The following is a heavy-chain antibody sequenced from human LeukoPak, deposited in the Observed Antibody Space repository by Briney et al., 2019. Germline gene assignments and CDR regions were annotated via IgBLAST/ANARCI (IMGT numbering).Heavy chain of an antibody. J-gene: IGHJ4*02. CDR2: IKQDGSEK. Sequence: GGSLRLSCAASGFTFSSYWMSWVRQVPGKGLEWVANIKQDGSEKYYVDSVKGRFTISRDNAKNSLYLQMYSLRVEDTAVYYCVRDLPGDYWGQGTLVTVSS. CDR3: VRDLPGDY. CDR1: GFTFSSYW. V-gene: IGHV3-7*03.